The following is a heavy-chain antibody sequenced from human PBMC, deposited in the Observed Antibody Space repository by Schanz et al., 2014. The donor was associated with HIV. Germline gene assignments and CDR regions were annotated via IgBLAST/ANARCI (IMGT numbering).Heavy chain of an antibody. J-gene: IGHJ5*02. V-gene: IGHV1-8*02. CDR1: GYTFTTYY. Sequence: QVQLVQSGAEVKKPGASVKVSCKASGYTFTTYYMHWVRQAPGQGLEWMGWMNPNSGNTGYAQKFQGRVTMTRNTSISTAYMELSSLTSEDTAVYYCARGRRDVSMIILYWFDPWGQGTLVTVSS. D-gene: IGHD3-22*01. CDR3: ARGRRDVSMIILYWFDP. CDR2: MNPNSGNT.